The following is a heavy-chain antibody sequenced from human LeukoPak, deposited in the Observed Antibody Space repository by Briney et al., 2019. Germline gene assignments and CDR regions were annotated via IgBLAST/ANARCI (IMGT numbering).Heavy chain of an antibody. V-gene: IGHV3-74*01. D-gene: IGHD2-2*01. CDR3: AKAIVVVPAAMAMFDY. CDR1: GFTFSRYW. Sequence: GGSLRLSCAASGFTFSRYWMHWVRQVPGKGLVWVSRIHTDGRSTTYADSVKGRFTISRDNAKNSLYLQMNSLRAEDTAVYYCAKAIVVVPAAMAMFDYWGQGTLVTVSS. J-gene: IGHJ4*02. CDR2: IHTDGRST.